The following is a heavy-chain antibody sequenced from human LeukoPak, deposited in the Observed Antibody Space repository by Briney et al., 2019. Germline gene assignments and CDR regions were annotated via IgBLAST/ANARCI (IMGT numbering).Heavy chain of an antibody. J-gene: IGHJ6*03. CDR2: ISSSSRTV. CDR1: GFAFSDYG. D-gene: IGHD2-2*01. V-gene: IGHV3-48*01. Sequence: GGSLRLSCAASGFAFSDYGMNWVRQAPGKGLEWVSYISSSSRTVNYADSVKGRFTISRDNAKNSLYLQMNSLRAEDTAVYYCAKGGPAAPLYYYYYMNVWGKGTTVTVSS. CDR3: AKGGPAAPLYYYYYMNV.